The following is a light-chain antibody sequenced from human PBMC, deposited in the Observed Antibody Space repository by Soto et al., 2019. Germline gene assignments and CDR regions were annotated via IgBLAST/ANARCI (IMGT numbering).Light chain of an antibody. Sequence: DIQMTQSPSSLSASVGDRVTITCRASQSIRSYLNWYQQKPGRAPKLLIYGASSLQSGVPSRFRGSGSGTDFSLIISSLQPEDFATYFCQQSSGTPRTFGQGTKLEIK. J-gene: IGKJ2*01. CDR2: GAS. V-gene: IGKV1-39*01. CDR3: QQSSGTPRT. CDR1: QSIRSY.